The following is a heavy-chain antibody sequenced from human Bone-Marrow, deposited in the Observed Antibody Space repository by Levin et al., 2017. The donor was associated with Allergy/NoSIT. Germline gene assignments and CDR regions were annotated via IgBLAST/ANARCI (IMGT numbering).Heavy chain of an antibody. J-gene: IGHJ4*02. CDR3: ARGPAVGASGHPID. CDR2: MNPSNGNT. Sequence: ASVKVSCKASGDTFTSYDISWVRLATGQGLEWMGWMNPSNGNTGYAQKFQDRVTMTRDTSLSTAYMELNSLTSEDTAVYYCARGPAVGASGHPIDWGQGTLVTVSS. V-gene: IGHV1-8*01. CDR1: GDTFTSYD. D-gene: IGHD1-26*01.